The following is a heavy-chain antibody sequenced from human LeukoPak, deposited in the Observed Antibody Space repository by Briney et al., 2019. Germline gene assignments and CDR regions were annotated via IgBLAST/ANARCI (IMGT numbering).Heavy chain of an antibody. CDR1: GYTFTSYY. D-gene: IGHD3-10*01. Sequence: GASVKVSCKASGYTFTSYYIHWVRQAPGQGLEWMGTMNPSGGTTSYAQKLQGKITMTRDTSTSTVYMELSSLRSEDTALCYCARGEYGSGSSQPFGYWGQGTLVTVSS. CDR2: MNPSGGTT. J-gene: IGHJ4*02. V-gene: IGHV1-46*01. CDR3: ARGEYGSGSSQPFGY.